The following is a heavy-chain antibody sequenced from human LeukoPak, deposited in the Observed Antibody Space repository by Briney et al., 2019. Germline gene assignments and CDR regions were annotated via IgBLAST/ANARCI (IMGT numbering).Heavy chain of an antibody. CDR1: GFTFSSYE. V-gene: IGHV3-48*03. J-gene: IGHJ4*02. CDR3: ARWTGYGGKGWDY. CDR2: ISSSGSTI. D-gene: IGHD4-23*01. Sequence: GGSLRLSCAASGFTFSSYEMNWVRQAPGKGLEWVSYISSSGSTIYYADSVKGRFTISRDNAKNSLYLQMNSLRAEDTAVYYCARWTGYGGKGWDYWGQGTLVTVSS.